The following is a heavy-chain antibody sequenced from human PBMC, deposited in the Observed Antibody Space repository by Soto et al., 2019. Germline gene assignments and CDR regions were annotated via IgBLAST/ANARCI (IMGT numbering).Heavy chain of an antibody. CDR3: ATAEVDY. Sequence: PGGSMRLSCAAGGFNFSSSWMHWVRQAPGKGLQWVSRMTSDGSTTDYADSVKGRFTVSRDNGKYALYLQMHSLRAEDTAVYYCATAEVDYWGPGTLVTVSS. CDR1: GFNFSSSW. J-gene: IGHJ4*02. CDR2: MTSDGSTT. V-gene: IGHV3-74*01.